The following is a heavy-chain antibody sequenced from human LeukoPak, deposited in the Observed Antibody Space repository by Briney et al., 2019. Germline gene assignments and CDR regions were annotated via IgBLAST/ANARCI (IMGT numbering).Heavy chain of an antibody. J-gene: IGHJ3*02. D-gene: IGHD2-2*01. CDR3: ARPSRTDDAFDI. CDR2: INANSGGT. CDR1: GHTFTGYY. Sequence: ASVRVSCKASGHTFTGYYMHWVRQAPGQGLEWMGWINANSGGTNYAQKFQGRVTMTRDTSISTAYMELSSLRSEDTAVYYCARPSRTDDAFDIWGQGTMVTVSS. V-gene: IGHV1-2*02.